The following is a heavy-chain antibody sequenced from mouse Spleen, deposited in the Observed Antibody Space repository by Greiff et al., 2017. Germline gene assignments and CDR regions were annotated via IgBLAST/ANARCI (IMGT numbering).Heavy chain of an antibody. CDR2: ISYDGSN. V-gene: IGHV3-6*01. Sequence: ESGPGLVKPSQSLSLTCSVPGYSITSGYYWNWIRQFPGNKLEWMGYISYDGSNNYNPSLKNRISITRDTSKNQFFLKLNSVTTEDTATYYCARGGDYDEEFAYWGQGTLVTVSA. J-gene: IGHJ3*01. D-gene: IGHD2-4*01. CDR1: GYSITSGYY. CDR3: ARGGDYDEEFAY.